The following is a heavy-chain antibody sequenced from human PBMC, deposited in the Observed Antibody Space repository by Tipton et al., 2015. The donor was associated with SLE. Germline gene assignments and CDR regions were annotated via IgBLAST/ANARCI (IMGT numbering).Heavy chain of an antibody. D-gene: IGHD6-6*01. V-gene: IGHV4-38-2*01. CDR2: IYYSGST. CDR1: GYSISSGYY. J-gene: IGHJ3*02. CDR3: ASGAARRGFDI. Sequence: TLSLTCAVSGYSISSGYYWGWIRQPPGKGLEWIGSIYYSGSTYFNPSLKSRVTISVDTSKNQFSLKLSSVTAADTAVYYCASGAARRGFDIWGQGTMVTVSS.